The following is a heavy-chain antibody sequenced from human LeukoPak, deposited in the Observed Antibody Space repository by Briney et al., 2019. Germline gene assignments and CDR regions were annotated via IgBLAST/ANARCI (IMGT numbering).Heavy chain of an antibody. CDR3: ARVNSGRGFDY. V-gene: IGHV3-74*01. D-gene: IGHD1-26*01. CDR1: GLTFSWYW. CDR2: LSNDGNTT. Sequence: GGSLRLSCAASGLTFSWYWMQWVRQAPGKGLVWVSHLSNDGNTTSYADSVKGRFTISRDNAKNTLYLQMNSLRVEDTAVYYCARVNSGRGFDYWGQGTLVTVSS. J-gene: IGHJ4*02.